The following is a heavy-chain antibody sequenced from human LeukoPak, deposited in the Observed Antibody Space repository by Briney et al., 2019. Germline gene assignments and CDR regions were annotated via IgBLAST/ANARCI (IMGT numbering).Heavy chain of an antibody. CDR1: GGSFSGYY. CDR3: ARHRTITMIVVVITPGWFDP. J-gene: IGHJ5*02. V-gene: IGHV4-34*01. CDR2: INHSGST. Sequence: PSETLSLTCAVYGGSFSGYYWSWIRQPPGKGLEWIGEINHSGSTNYNPSLKSRVTISVDTSKNQFSLKLSSVTAADTAVYYCARHRTITMIVVVITPGWFDPWGQGTLVTVSS. D-gene: IGHD3-22*01.